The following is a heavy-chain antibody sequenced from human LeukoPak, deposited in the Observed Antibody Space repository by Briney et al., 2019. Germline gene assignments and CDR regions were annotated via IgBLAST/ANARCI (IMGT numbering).Heavy chain of an antibody. D-gene: IGHD2-15*01. V-gene: IGHV3-7*01. J-gene: IGHJ5*02. CDR3: ARDGSKSCSGGSCYLNWFDP. Sequence: GGSLRLSCGASGFSFSDYWMTWVRQAPGKGRELVANINQYGSEEYYVASVKGRFTISRDNAKNSLYLQMTSLRAEDTAVYYCARDGSKSCSGGSCYLNWFDPWGQGTLVTVSS. CDR2: INQYGSEE. CDR1: GFSFSDYW.